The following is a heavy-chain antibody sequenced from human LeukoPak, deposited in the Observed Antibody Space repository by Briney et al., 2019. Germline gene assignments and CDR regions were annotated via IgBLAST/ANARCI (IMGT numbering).Heavy chain of an antibody. V-gene: IGHV1-3*01. CDR1: GYTFTSYT. J-gene: IGHJ4*02. CDR3: ARELYSSGWYRSVDF. Sequence: GASVKVSCKASGYTFTSYTLHWVRQAPGQRLGWMGWINAGNGNTKYSQKFQGRVTITRDTSASTAYMELSSLRSEDTAVFYCARELYSSGWYRSVDFWGQGTLVTVSS. CDR2: INAGNGNT. D-gene: IGHD6-19*01.